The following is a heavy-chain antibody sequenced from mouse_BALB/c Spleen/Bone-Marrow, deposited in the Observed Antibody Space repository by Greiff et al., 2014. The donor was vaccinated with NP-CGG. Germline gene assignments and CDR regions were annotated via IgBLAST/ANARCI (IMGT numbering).Heavy chain of an antibody. J-gene: IGHJ4*01. CDR3: ARTVNPAMDY. Sequence: QVQLQQSGAELVRPGASVKLSCKTSGYIFTSYWTHWVTQRSGQGLEWIARTYPGTGSTYYNEKFKGKATLTADKSSSTAYMQLSSLKSEDSAVYFCARTVNPAMDYWGQGTSVTVSS. V-gene: IGHV1S132*01. CDR2: TYPGTGST. CDR1: GYIFTSYW.